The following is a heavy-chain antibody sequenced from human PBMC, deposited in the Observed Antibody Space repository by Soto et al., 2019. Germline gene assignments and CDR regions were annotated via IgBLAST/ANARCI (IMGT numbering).Heavy chain of an antibody. CDR3: ARRAGVCSGGSCPYYFDY. CDR1: GYTFTSYD. J-gene: IGHJ4*02. CDR2: MNPNSGNT. Sequence: ASVKVSCKASGYTFTSYDINWVRQATGQGLEWMGWMNPNSGNTGYAQKFQGRVTMTRNTSISTAYMELSSLRSEDTAVYYCARRAGVCSGGSCPYYFDYWGQGTLVTVSS. V-gene: IGHV1-8*01. D-gene: IGHD2-15*01.